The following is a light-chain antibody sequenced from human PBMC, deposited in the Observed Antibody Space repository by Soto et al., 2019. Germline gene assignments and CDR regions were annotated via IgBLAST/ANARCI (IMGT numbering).Light chain of an antibody. CDR3: QQYGSSSWT. J-gene: IGKJ1*01. Sequence: EIVLTQSPGTLSLSPGERATLSCRTSQSVSSSYLAWYQQKPGQAPRLLLYGASSRATGIPDRFSGSVSGTDFTLTISRLEPEDFAVYYCQQYGSSSWTFGQGTKVEIK. V-gene: IGKV3-20*01. CDR1: QSVSSSY. CDR2: GAS.